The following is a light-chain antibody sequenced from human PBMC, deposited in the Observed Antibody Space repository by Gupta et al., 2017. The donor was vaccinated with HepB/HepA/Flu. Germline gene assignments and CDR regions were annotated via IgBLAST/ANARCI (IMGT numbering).Light chain of an antibody. CDR3: EVWDDSLNGDV. CDR2: RNK. J-gene: IGLJ1*01. CDR1: SSNIGSNT. Sequence: QSVLPPAPSASGTPGKRVTISCSGSSSNIGSNTVNWYQQHPGTAPKRLIYRNKQRPSGVPDRFSGSKSGTSESRAIRGLQSEDEADDDCEVWDDSLNGDVFGAGTKVTVL. V-gene: IGLV1-44*01.